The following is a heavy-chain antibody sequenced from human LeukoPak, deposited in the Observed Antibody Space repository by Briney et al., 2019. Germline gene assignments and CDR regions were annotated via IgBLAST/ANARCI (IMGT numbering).Heavy chain of an antibody. CDR1: GLTLSSYW. CDR2: INTDGTAT. CDR3: VRDSNLSFDY. J-gene: IGHJ4*02. D-gene: IGHD1-14*01. V-gene: IGHV3-74*01. Sequence: GGSLRLSCTASGLTLSSYWMHWVRQAPGQGLVWVSHINTDGTATTYADSVKGRFTLSRDNAKNTLYLQMNSLRAEDTAVYYCVRDSNLSFDYWGQGALVTVSS.